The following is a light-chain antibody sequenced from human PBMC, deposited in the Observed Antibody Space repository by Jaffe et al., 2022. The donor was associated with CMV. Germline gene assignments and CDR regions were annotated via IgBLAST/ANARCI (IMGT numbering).Light chain of an antibody. V-gene: IGKV3-15*01. Sequence: EIVMTQSPATLSVSPGERATLSCRASQSVSSNLAWFQQKPGQAPRLVIYGASTRATGIPARFSGSGSGTQFTLTISSLQSEDFAVYYCQQYINWPIFTFGPGTKVDIK. CDR1: QSVSSN. J-gene: IGKJ3*01. CDR2: GAS. CDR3: QQYINWPIFT.